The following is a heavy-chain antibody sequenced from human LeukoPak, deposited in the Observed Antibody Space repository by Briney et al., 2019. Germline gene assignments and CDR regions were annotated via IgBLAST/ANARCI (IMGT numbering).Heavy chain of an antibody. CDR3: ARKPSPPALIDY. D-gene: IGHD2-2*01. CDR1: GGSISGYY. J-gene: IGHJ4*02. V-gene: IGHV4-34*01. Sequence: KPSAPLSLTCAVYGGSISGYYWSSIRQPPGEGLEWIGEINHSGSTNYNPSLKSRVTISVDTSKNQFSLKLSAMRDAGTAMYYLARKPSPPALIDYWGQGTLVTVSS. CDR2: INHSGST.